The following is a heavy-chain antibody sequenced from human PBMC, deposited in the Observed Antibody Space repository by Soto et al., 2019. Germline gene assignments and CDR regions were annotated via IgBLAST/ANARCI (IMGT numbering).Heavy chain of an antibody. V-gene: IGHV4-30-2*03. Sequence: ASETLSLTCAVSGGSISSGGYSWSWIRQPPGKGLEWIGTIFYSGGTFYTPSLKSRVTMSVDTSNNQFSLKLSSVTAADTAVYFCARQASGYYYGWFDPWGQGTLVTVSS. J-gene: IGHJ5*02. CDR1: GGSISSGGYS. CDR2: IFYSGGT. D-gene: IGHD3-22*01. CDR3: ARQASGYYYGWFDP.